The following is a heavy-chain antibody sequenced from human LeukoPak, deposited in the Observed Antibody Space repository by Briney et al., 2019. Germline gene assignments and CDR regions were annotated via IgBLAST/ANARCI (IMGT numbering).Heavy chain of an antibody. CDR2: SGIAGAT. J-gene: IGHJ4*02. D-gene: IGHD6-19*01. Sequence: GGSLRLSCAAAGFTFSRYDMHWVRQAAGKGLEWVSVSGIAGATYYPDSLKGRFTISRDNAKNSVYLQMNSLRAGDTAVYYCARAMAGTFFDYWGQGTLVTVSS. CDR1: GFTFSRYD. V-gene: IGHV3-13*01. CDR3: ARAMAGTFFDY.